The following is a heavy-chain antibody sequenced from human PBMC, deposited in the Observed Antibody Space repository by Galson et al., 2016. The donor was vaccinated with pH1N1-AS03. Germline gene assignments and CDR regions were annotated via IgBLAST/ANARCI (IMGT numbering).Heavy chain of an antibody. CDR1: GFNLSDYY. D-gene: IGHD4-23*01. V-gene: IGHV3-11*01. J-gene: IGHJ3*02. Sequence: SLRLSCAASGFNLSDYYMTWIRQVPGKGLEWVSYIRSSGTTIFYADSVEGRFTISRDNAKNSLFLQMNSLRAEDTAVYYCARSYGGTSLDIWGQGTMVTVSS. CDR3: ARSYGGTSLDI. CDR2: IRSSGTTI.